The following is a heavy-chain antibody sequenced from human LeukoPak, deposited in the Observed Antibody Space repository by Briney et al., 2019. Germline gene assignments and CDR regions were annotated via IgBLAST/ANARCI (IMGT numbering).Heavy chain of an antibody. CDR1: GCTFSSYA. V-gene: IGHV1-69*13. Sequence: GASVKVSCKASGCTFSSYAISWVRQAPGQGLEWMGGIIAIFGTANYAQKLQGRVTITADESTSTAYMELSSLRSEDTAVYYCAIDDPSYDFWSGYYRDYYGMDVWGQGTTVTVSS. J-gene: IGHJ6*02. CDR3: AIDDPSYDFWSGYYRDYYGMDV. CDR2: IIAIFGTA. D-gene: IGHD3-3*01.